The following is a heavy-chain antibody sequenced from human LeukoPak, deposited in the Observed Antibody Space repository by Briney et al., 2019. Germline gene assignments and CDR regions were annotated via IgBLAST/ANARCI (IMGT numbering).Heavy chain of an antibody. CDR1: GYSFTSYW. CDR3: ARHQEGEMATIQPLDY. Sequence: GESLKISCKGSGYSFTSYWIGWVRQMPGKGLEWMGIIYPGDSDTRYSPSFQGQVTISADKSTSTAYLQWSSLKASDTAMYYCARHQEGEMATIQPLDYWGQGTLVTVSS. J-gene: IGHJ4*02. CDR2: IYPGDSDT. V-gene: IGHV5-51*01. D-gene: IGHD5-24*01.